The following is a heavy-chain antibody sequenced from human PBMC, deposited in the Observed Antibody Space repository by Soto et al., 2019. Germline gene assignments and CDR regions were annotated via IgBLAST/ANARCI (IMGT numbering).Heavy chain of an antibody. V-gene: IGHV3-74*01. D-gene: IGHD6-19*01. Sequence: GGSLRLSCAASGFTFSNCWMHWVRQAPGKGLVWVSRINSDGSSTTYADSVKGRFTISRDNAKNTLYLEMNSLRAEDTAVYYCARRGAGFDIWGQGTMVTVSS. CDR2: INSDGSST. CDR3: ARRGAGFDI. CDR1: GFTFSNCW. J-gene: IGHJ3*02.